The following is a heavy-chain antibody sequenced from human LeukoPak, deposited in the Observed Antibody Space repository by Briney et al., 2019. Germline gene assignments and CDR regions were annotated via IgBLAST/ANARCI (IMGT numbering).Heavy chain of an antibody. D-gene: IGHD3-22*01. CDR1: GFTFSSYA. CDR2: ISDSGGST. J-gene: IGHJ4*02. CDR3: ARDEFYSHDSSAYPVDS. V-gene: IGHV3-23*01. Sequence: GASLRLSCAASGFTFSSYAMSWVRQAPGKGLEWVSAISDSGGSTYYADSVKGRFTISRDNSKNTLYLQMKRRKAEETALYYCARDEFYSHDSSAYPVDSWGQGNLVTVSP.